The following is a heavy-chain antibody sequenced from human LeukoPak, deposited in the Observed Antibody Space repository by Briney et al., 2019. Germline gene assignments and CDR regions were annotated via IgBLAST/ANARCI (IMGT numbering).Heavy chain of an antibody. CDR2: IYPGDSYT. CDR1: GYSFTSYW. D-gene: IGHD2-2*01. Sequence: GESLKISRKGSGYSFTSYWIGWVRQMPGKGLEWMGIIYPGDSYTRYSPSFQGQVTFSADKSISTAYLQWSSLKASDTAMYYCARLVPSTSCLDYWGQGTLVTVSS. CDR3: ARLVPSTSCLDY. V-gene: IGHV5-51*01. J-gene: IGHJ4*02.